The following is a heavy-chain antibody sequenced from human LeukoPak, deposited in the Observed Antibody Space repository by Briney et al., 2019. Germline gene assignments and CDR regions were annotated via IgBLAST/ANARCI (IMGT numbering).Heavy chain of an antibody. V-gene: IGHV1-18*01. J-gene: IGHJ4*02. CDR2: ISAYNGNT. CDR1: GYTFTCYG. Sequence: ASVKVSCKASGYTFTCYGISWVRQASGQGLEWMGWISAYNGNTNYAQKLQGRVTMTTDTSTSTAYMELRSLRSDDTAVYYCARPATPYYDFWSGQRGTLDYWGQGTLVTVSS. D-gene: IGHD3-3*01. CDR3: ARPATPYYDFWSGQRGTLDY.